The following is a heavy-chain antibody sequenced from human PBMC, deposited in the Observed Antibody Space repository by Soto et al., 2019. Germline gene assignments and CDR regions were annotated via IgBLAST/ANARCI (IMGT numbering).Heavy chain of an antibody. D-gene: IGHD6-19*01. CDR2: IRRKANSYTT. CDR1: GLIFSDYH. CDR3: ARLRGWSGGSGGMDV. Sequence: EVQLVESGGGLVQPGGSLRLSCAASGLIFSDYHMDWVRQAPGKGLEWVGRIRRKANSYTTAYAASVKGRFTSSRDDSKNSRHLHMDTLKSEDTAVYYCARLRGWSGGSGGMDVLGQWTAVTVSS. J-gene: IGHJ6*02. V-gene: IGHV3-72*01.